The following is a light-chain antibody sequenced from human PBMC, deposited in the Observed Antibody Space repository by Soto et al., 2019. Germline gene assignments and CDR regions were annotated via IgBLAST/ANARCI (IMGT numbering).Light chain of an antibody. CDR3: SSYTSSSNL. V-gene: IGLV2-14*01. Sequence: QSVLTQPASVSGSPGQSITLSCTGTSSDIGGYNYVSWYQQHPGKAPKVMIYEVSNRSSGVSNRFSGSKSGNTASLTISGLQAEEEADYYCSSYTSSSNLFGTGTKLTVL. CDR1: SSDIGGYNY. CDR2: EVS. J-gene: IGLJ1*01.